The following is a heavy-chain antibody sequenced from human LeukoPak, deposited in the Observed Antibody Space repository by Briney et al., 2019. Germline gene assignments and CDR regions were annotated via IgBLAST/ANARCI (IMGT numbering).Heavy chain of an antibody. CDR2: ISWNSGSI. CDR1: GFTFDDCA. V-gene: IGHV3-9*01. Sequence: GRSLRLSCAASGFTFDDCAMHWVRQAPGKGLEWVSGISWNSGSIGYADSVKGRFTISRDNAKNSLYLQMNSLRAEDTALYYCAKDEKRWLRFFDYSGQGTLVTVYS. CDR3: AKDEKRWLRFFDY. D-gene: IGHD5-24*01. J-gene: IGHJ4*02.